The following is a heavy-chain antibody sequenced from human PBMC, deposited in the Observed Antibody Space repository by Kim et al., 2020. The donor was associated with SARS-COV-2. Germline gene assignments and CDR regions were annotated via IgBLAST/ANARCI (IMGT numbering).Heavy chain of an antibody. CDR1: GFTFGDYA. J-gene: IGHJ4*02. D-gene: IGHD6-13*01. CDR3: AKDLIAAAGGTLPGY. CDR2: ISWNSGSI. V-gene: IGHV3-9*01. Sequence: GGSLRLSCAASGFTFGDYAMHWVRQAPGKGLEWVSGISWNSGSIGYADSVKGRFTISRDNAKNSLYLQMNSLRAEDTALYYCAKDLIAAAGGTLPGYWGQGTLVTVSS.